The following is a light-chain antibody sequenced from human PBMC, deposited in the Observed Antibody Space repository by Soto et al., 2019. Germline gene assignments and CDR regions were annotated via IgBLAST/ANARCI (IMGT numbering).Light chain of an antibody. J-gene: IGLJ3*02. Sequence: QSLLTQPASVSGSPGQSITISCTGTSSDVGGYKFVSWYQQHPGKAPKLMIYEVSNRPSGVSNRFSGSKSGNTASLTISGLQAEDEADYYCSSYTTSSTRVFGGGTQLTVL. CDR3: SSYTTSSTRV. V-gene: IGLV2-14*01. CDR2: EVS. CDR1: SSDVGGYKF.